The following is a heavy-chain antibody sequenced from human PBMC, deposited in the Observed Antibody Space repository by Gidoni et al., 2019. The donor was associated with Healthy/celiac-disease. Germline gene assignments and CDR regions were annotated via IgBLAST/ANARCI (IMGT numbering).Heavy chain of an antibody. CDR3: AIGSSSLPDY. V-gene: IGHV4-39*01. CDR2: IYYSGST. Sequence: QLQLQESGPGLVKPSETLSPTCTVSGGSISSSSYYWGWIRQPPGTGLEWIGRIYYSGSTYYNPSLKSRVTISVDTSKNQFSLKLSSVTAADTAVYYCAIGSSSLPDYWGQGTLVTVSS. D-gene: IGHD6-13*01. CDR1: GGSISSSSYY. J-gene: IGHJ4*02.